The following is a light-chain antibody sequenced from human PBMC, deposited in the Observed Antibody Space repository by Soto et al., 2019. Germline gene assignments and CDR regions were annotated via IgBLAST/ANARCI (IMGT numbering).Light chain of an antibody. J-gene: IGKJ1*01. CDR3: QQNKAWPGT. CDR2: DAS. V-gene: IGKV3D-15*01. Sequence: EIVMTQSPATLSVSPGERVTLSCRASQSVSSYLAWFHQKPGQAPRLLIYDASTRATGIPVRFSGSGSGTEFTLTISSPQSEDFGVYYCQQNKAWPGTFGQGTKVEVK. CDR1: QSVSSY.